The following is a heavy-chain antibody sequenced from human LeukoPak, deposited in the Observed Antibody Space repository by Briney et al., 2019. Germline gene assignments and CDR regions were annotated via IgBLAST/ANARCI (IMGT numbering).Heavy chain of an antibody. J-gene: IGHJ3*02. D-gene: IGHD2-15*01. CDR1: GFTFSTYS. V-gene: IGHV3-48*02. Sequence: GGSLRLSCAASGFTFSTYSMNWVRQAPGKGLEWVSYISSSSSTIYYADSVKGRFTISRDNAKNSVYLQMSSLRDEDTAVYYCARGEYCSGGSCYSAAFDIWGQGTMVTVSS. CDR2: ISSSSSTI. CDR3: ARGEYCSGGSCYSAAFDI.